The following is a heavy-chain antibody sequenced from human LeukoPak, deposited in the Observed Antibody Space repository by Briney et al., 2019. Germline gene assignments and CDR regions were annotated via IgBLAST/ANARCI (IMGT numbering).Heavy chain of an antibody. Sequence: GGSLRLSCAASGFTFGSFAMTWVRQAPGKGLEWVSSIGFRGTTYYADSVKGRFTISRDNSKNTLFLQMSSLRVEDTAVYYCAKDSSTWGGYYFDYWGQGTLVTVSS. D-gene: IGHD3-16*01. CDR2: IGFRGTT. CDR1: GFTFGSFA. V-gene: IGHV3-23*01. CDR3: AKDSSTWGGYYFDY. J-gene: IGHJ4*02.